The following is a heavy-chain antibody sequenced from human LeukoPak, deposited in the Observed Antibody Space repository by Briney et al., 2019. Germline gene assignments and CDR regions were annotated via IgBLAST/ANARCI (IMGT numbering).Heavy chain of an antibody. CDR1: GFTFDDYA. D-gene: IGHD3-9*01. CDR2: ISWNSGSI. Sequence: PGRSLRLSCAASGFTFDDYAMHWVRQAPRKGLEWVSGISWNSGSIGYADSVKGRFTISRDNAKNSLYLQMNSLRAEDTALYYCAKDADYDILTGYYRDWGQGTLVTVSS. CDR3: AKDADYDILTGYYRD. V-gene: IGHV3-9*01. J-gene: IGHJ4*02.